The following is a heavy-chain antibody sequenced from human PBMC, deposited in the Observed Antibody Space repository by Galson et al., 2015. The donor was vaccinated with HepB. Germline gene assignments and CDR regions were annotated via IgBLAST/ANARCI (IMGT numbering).Heavy chain of an antibody. CDR3: ATYSRSSSFDY. CDR1: GFTFSHYA. V-gene: IGHV3-23*01. CDR2: ISGSGGST. D-gene: IGHD6-6*01. J-gene: IGHJ4*02. Sequence: SLRLSCAASGFTFSHYAMIWVRQAPGKGLEWVSSISGSGGSTYYADSVKGRFTISRDNLKNTLYLQMNSLRGEDTAIYYCATYSRSSSFDYWGQGILVTVSS.